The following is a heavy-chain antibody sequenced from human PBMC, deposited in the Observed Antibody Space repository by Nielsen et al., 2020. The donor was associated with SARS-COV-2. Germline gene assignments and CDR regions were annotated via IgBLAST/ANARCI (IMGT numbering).Heavy chain of an antibody. Sequence: GESLKISCAASGFTFSSYWMSWVRQAPGKGLEWVSSISSSSSYIYYADSVKGRFTISRDNAKNSLYLQMNSLRAEDTAVYYCARGSLDCSSTSCYTWYSYYYYGMDVGGQGTTVTVSS. CDR1: GFTFSSYW. CDR3: ARGSLDCSSTSCYTWYSYYYYGMDV. J-gene: IGHJ6*02. V-gene: IGHV3-21*01. D-gene: IGHD2-2*02. CDR2: ISSSSSYI.